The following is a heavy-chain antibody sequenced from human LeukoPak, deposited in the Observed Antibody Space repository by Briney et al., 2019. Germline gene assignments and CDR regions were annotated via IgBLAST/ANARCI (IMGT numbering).Heavy chain of an antibody. Sequence: PSETLSLTCAVYGGSFSGYYWSWIRQPPGEGLEWIGEINHSGSTNYNPSLKSRVTISVDTSKNQFSLKLSSVTAADTAVYYCARRRGNRIAVAGTAFDYWGQGTLVTVSS. V-gene: IGHV4-34*01. CDR3: ARRRGNRIAVAGTAFDY. CDR1: GGSFSGYY. D-gene: IGHD6-19*01. CDR2: INHSGST. J-gene: IGHJ4*02.